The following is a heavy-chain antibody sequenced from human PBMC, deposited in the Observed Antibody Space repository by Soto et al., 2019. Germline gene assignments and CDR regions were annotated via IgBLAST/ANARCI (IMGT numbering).Heavy chain of an antibody. D-gene: IGHD3-10*01. CDR3: AKELHRSGSYLLDY. CDR1: GFTITSYG. J-gene: IGHJ4*02. V-gene: IGHV3-30*18. CDR2: ISFDGKSE. Sequence: QVQLVESGGGVVQPGRSLRLSCVASGFTITSYGIHWVRQAPGRGLEWVAVISFDGKSEYYTDSVRGRFSISRDTSKNTVYLQMDSLRDEDAALYYCAKELHRSGSYLLDYWGQGTLVTVSS.